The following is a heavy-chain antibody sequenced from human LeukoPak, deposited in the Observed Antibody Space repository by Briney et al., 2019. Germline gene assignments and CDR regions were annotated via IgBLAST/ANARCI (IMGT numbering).Heavy chain of an antibody. V-gene: IGHV4-61*01. CDR2: IYYSGSA. D-gene: IGHD3-10*01. CDR3: ARGFGDWGLSWFDP. CDR1: GGSVSSGSYY. Sequence: SETLSLTCTVSGGSVSSGSYYWSWNRQPPGKGLEWIGNIYYSGSAKYNPSLKSRVTISVDTSKNQFSLKLTSVTAADTAVYYCARGFGDWGLSWFDPWGQGTLVTVSS. J-gene: IGHJ5*02.